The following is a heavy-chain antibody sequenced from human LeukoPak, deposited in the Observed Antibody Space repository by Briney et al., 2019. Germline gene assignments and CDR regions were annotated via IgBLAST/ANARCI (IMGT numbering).Heavy chain of an antibody. CDR1: GFTFSSDG. Sequence: GGSLRLSCAASGFTFSSDGMHWGRQAPGKGVEGVACIRYDGSNKYYADSVKGRFTISRDNSKNTLYLQMNSLRAEDTAVYYCAKDGVLRFLEWSLRGYYFDYWGQGTLVTVSS. J-gene: IGHJ4*02. CDR2: IRYDGSNK. D-gene: IGHD3-3*01. V-gene: IGHV3-30*02. CDR3: AKDGVLRFLEWSLRGYYFDY.